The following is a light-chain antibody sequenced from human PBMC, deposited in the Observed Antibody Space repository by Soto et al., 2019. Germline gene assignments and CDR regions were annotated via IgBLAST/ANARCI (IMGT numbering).Light chain of an antibody. V-gene: IGLV2-23*01. CDR2: EGS. CDR1: SNDVGSYNL. J-gene: IGLJ2*01. CDR3: CSYAGSSISVV. Sequence: QSALTQPASVSGSPGQSITISCTGTSNDVGSYNLVSWYQQHPGKAPKLMIYEGSKRPSGVSNRFSGSKSGNTASLTISGLQAEDEADYYCCSYAGSSISVVFGGGTKLTVL.